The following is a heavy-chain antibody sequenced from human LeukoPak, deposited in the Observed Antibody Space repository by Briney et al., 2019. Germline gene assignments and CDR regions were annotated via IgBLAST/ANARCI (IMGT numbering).Heavy chain of an antibody. CDR2: INSDGSST. V-gene: IGHV3-74*01. CDR3: ARVDINRIYDSSGYFSYYFDY. D-gene: IGHD3-22*01. J-gene: IGHJ4*02. Sequence: GSLRLSCAASGFTFSSYWMHWVRQAPGKGLVWVSRINSDGSSTTHADSVKGRFTISRDNAKDTPYLRMNSLRAEDTAVYYCARVDINRIYDSSGYFSYYFDYWGQGTLVTVSS. CDR1: GFTFSSYW.